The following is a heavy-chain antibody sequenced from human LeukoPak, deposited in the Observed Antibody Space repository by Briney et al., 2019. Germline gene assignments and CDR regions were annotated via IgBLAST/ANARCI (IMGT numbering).Heavy chain of an antibody. V-gene: IGHV4-39*07. J-gene: IGHJ4*02. D-gene: IGHD3-3*01. CDR1: GGSISSSSYY. CDR2: IYYSGST. CDR3: ARDRGDFWSGYYWS. Sequence: SETLSLTCTVSGGSISSSSYYWGWIRQPPGKGLEWIGSIYYSGSTYYNPSLKSRVTISVDTSKNQFSLRLSSVTAAGTAVYYCARDRGDFWSGYYWSWGQGTLVTVSS.